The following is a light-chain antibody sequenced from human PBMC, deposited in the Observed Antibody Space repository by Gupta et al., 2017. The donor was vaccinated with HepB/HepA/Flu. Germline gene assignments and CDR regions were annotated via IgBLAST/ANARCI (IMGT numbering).Light chain of an antibody. CDR3: ASWDDSRTGPV. CDR2: RNN. Sequence: SLLTQPPSASGTPWQTVALSCSGSSSNIGNNYVYWYQKRPGTAPKLLIYRNNQRPSGVPDRFSGSKSGTSASLAISGLRSEDEADYYCASWDDSRTGPVFGGGTKLTVL. V-gene: IGLV1-47*01. CDR1: SSNIGNNY. J-gene: IGLJ3*02.